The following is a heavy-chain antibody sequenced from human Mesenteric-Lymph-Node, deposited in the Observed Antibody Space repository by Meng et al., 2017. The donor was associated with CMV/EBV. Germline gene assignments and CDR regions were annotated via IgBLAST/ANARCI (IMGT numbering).Heavy chain of an antibody. D-gene: IGHD3-22*01. CDR3: ARGLYYYDSSGYPKENWFDP. Sequence: GGSPRLSCAASGFMFSTYRMNWVRQAPGKGLEWVSYISSGSDAIYYADSVKGRFTISRDNAKNSLYLQMNSLRAEDTAVYYCARGLYYYDSSGYPKENWFDPWGQGTLVTVSS. J-gene: IGHJ5*02. CDR2: ISSGSDAI. V-gene: IGHV3-48*04. CDR1: GFMFSTYR.